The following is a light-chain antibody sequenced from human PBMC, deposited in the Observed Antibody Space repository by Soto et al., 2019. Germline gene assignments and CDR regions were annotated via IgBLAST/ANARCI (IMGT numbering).Light chain of an antibody. CDR2: GAS. CDR3: QQYGSSPQT. CDR1: QSVSSSY. Sequence: VLTQSPGTLSLSPGERATHSFRASQSVSSSYLAWYQQKPGQAPRLLIYGASSRATGIPDRFSGSGSGTDFTLTISRLEPEDFAVYYCQQYGSSPQTFGQGTRLAI. J-gene: IGKJ5*01. V-gene: IGKV3-20*01.